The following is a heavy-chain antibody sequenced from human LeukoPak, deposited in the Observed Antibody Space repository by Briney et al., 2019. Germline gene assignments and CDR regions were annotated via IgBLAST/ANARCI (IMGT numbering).Heavy chain of an antibody. CDR1: GFTFDDYA. Sequence: GGSLRLSCAASGFTFDDYAMHWVRQAPGKGLEWVSYISSSGSTIYYADSVKGRFTISRDNAKNSLYPQMNSLRAEDTAVYYCAELGITMIGGVWGKGTTVTISS. V-gene: IGHV3-48*03. J-gene: IGHJ6*04. D-gene: IGHD3-10*02. CDR2: ISSSGSTI. CDR3: AELGITMIGGV.